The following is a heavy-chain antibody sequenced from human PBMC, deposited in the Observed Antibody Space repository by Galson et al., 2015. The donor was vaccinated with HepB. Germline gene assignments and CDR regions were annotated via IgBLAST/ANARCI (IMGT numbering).Heavy chain of an antibody. CDR2: ISSSSSYI. J-gene: IGHJ6*02. D-gene: IGHD3-22*01. V-gene: IGHV3-21*01. CDR1: GFTFSSYS. CDR3: ARQWYDTDYYYGMDV. Sequence: SLTLSCAASGFTFSSYSMNWVRQAPGKGLEWVSSISSSSSYIYYADSVKGRFTISRDNAKNSLYLQMNSLRAEDTAVYYCARQWYDTDYYYGMDVGGQGTTVTVPS.